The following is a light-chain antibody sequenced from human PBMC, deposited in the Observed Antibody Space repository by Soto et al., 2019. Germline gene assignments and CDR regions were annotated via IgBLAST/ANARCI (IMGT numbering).Light chain of an antibody. Sequence: QSVLTQPASVSGSPGQSITISCTGTSSDVGSYNLGSWYQQYPGKAPKLIIYEGTKRPSGVSNRFSGSKSGNTSSLTISGLQAEDEADYSDCSYAGSTTWLFGGGTKLTVL. CDR2: EGT. CDR1: SSDVGSYNL. J-gene: IGLJ3*02. V-gene: IGLV2-23*01. CDR3: CSYAGSTTWL.